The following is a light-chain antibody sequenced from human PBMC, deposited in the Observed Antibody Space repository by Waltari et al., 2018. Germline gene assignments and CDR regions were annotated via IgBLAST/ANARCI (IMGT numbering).Light chain of an antibody. V-gene: IGLV6-57*03. Sequence: ESPGKTITISCTRSSGSIGSNYVQWYQQRPGSAPITLIYEDNQRPSGVPDRFSGSIDSSSNSASLTIAGLKTEDEADYYCQSSDNTPQVIFGGGTKLAVL. CDR2: EDN. CDR1: SGSIGSNY. CDR3: QSSDNTPQVI. J-gene: IGLJ2*01.